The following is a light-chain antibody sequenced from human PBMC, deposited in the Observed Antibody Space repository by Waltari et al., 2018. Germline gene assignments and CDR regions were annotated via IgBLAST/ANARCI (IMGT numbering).Light chain of an antibody. Sequence: QSALTQPASVSGSPGQSITISCTGTSSDVGGYNHVSWYQQHPGKAPKLMIYEVSNRPSGVSKRFSGSKSGNTASLTISGLQAEDEADYYCSSYTSSSTLGVFGGGTKLTVL. CDR1: SSDVGGYNH. V-gene: IGLV2-14*01. CDR3: SSYTSSSTLGV. CDR2: EVS. J-gene: IGLJ3*02.